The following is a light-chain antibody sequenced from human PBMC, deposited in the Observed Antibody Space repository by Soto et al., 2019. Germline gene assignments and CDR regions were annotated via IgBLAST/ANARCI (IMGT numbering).Light chain of an antibody. CDR1: QSFYSNS. J-gene: IGKJ1*01. CDR2: GVS. V-gene: IGKV3-20*01. Sequence: VLTQSPGTLSLSPGDTATLSCRASQSFYSNSLAWYQQRPGQAPRLLIYGVSTRATGIPDRFSGSRSGTDFTLIISRLEPEDFAVYYCQQYNNWRTFGQGTKVDIK. CDR3: QQYNNWRT.